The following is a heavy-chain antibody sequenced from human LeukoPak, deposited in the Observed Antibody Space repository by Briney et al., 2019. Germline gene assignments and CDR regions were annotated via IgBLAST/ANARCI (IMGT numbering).Heavy chain of an antibody. D-gene: IGHD4-17*01. CDR2: IYYSGST. CDR3: ARGYDYGDYYYYYYMDV. CDR1: GGSISSSSYY. Sequence: SETLSLTCTVSGGSISSSSYYWGWIRQPPGKGLEWIGSIYYSGSTYYNPSLKSRVTISVDTSKNQFSLKLSSVTAADTAVYYCARGYDYGDYYYYYYMDVWGKGTTVTVSS. V-gene: IGHV4-39*07. J-gene: IGHJ6*03.